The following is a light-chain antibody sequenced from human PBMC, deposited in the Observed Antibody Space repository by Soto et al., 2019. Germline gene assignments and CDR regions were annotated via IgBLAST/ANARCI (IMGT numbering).Light chain of an antibody. CDR2: DVS. CDR3: SSYTSSSTPKV. Sequence: QSALTQPASVSGSPGQSITISCTGTSSDVGGYNYVSWYQQHPGKAPKLMIYDVSNRPSGVSNRFSGSKSGNMASLTISGLQAEDEADYYCSSYTSSSTPKVFGGGTQLTVL. CDR1: SSDVGGYNY. J-gene: IGLJ3*02. V-gene: IGLV2-14*01.